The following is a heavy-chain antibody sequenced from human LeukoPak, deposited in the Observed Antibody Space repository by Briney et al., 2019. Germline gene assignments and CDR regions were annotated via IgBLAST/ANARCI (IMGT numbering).Heavy chain of an antibody. CDR3: AKRNTMVRGGPCFDY. D-gene: IGHD3-10*01. J-gene: IGHJ4*02. CDR1: GFTFSSYG. CDR2: IFGNGDTT. Sequence: LGRSLRLSCAASGFTFSSYGMHWVRQAPGKGLEWVSIIFGNGDTTYYADSVKGRFTVSRDNSKDTLYLQMNDLRPDDTAIYYCAKRNTMVRGGPCFDYWGQGLLVTVSS. V-gene: IGHV3-23*01.